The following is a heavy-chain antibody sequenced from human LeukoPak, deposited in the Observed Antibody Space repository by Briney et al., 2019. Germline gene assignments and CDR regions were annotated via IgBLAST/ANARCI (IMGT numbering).Heavy chain of an antibody. J-gene: IGHJ4*02. CDR3: ARDLADYSDY. CDR2: IGTSGTYI. V-gene: IGHV3-21*01. Sequence: KSGGSLRLSCAASGFTFSTYSMNWVRQAPGKGLEWVSSIGTSGTYIYYADSLKGRFTISRDNAKNSLYLQMHSLRAEDTAVYYCARDLADYSDYWGQGTLVTVSS. D-gene: IGHD2-21*01. CDR1: GFTFSTYS.